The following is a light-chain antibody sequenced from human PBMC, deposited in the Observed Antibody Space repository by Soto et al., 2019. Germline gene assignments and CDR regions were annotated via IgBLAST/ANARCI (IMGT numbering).Light chain of an antibody. V-gene: IGKV1-5*01. J-gene: IGKJ1*01. Sequence: DIQMPQSPSTLSASVLYRFTITFRASQSISTWLAWYQQKPGKAPKLLMYAASTLQSGVPSRFSGSGSGTEFTLTISSLQPEDFATYYCQQLKSYPQTFGKGTEVDIK. CDR2: AAS. CDR3: QQLKSYPQT. CDR1: QSISTW.